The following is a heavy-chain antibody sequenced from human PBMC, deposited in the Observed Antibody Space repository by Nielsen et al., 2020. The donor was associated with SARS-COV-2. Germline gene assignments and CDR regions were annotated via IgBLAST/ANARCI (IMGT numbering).Heavy chain of an antibody. J-gene: IGHJ4*02. CDR2: ISYDGSNK. CDR3: ARDTWWHYDSSGYSY. V-gene: IGHV3-30*04. Sequence: GGSLRLSCAASGFTFSSYAMHWVRQAPGKGLEWVAVISYDGSNKYYADSVKGRFTISRDNPKNTLYLQMNSLRAEDTAVYYCARDTWWHYDSSGYSYWGQGTLVTVSS. CDR1: GFTFSSYA. D-gene: IGHD3-22*01.